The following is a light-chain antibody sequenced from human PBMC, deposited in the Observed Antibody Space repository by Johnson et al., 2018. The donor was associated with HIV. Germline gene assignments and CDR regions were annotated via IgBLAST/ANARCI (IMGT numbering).Light chain of an antibody. J-gene: IGLJ1*01. CDR2: DNN. V-gene: IGLV1-51*01. Sequence: QSALTQPPSVSAAPGQKVTISCSGSSSNIGNNYVSWYQQLPGTAPKLLIYDNNKLPSGIPDRFSGSKSGTSATLGITGLQTGDEADYYCGTCDSSLSAAFVFGTGTKVTVL. CDR1: SSNIGNNY. CDR3: GTCDSSLSAAFV.